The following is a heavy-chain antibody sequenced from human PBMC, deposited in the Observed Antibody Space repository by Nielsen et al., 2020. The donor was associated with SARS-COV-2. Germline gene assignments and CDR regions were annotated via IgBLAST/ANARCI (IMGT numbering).Heavy chain of an antibody. CDR3: ARNGHGGYDWSPRYFDL. Sequence: GESLKISCAASGFTFSDYYMSWVRQSPGRGLEWVSDINTPATIYYADSLKGRFTTSMDNPKNSLYLQMNSLRAEDTAVYVCARNGHGGYDWSPRYFDLWGRGTLVTVSS. J-gene: IGHJ2*01. V-gene: IGHV3-11*01. D-gene: IGHD5-12*01. CDR1: GFTFSDYY. CDR2: INTPATI.